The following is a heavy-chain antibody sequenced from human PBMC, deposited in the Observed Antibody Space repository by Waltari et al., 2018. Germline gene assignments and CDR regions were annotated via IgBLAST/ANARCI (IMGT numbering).Heavy chain of an antibody. V-gene: IGHV3-7*01. Sequence: EVQLVESGGGLVQPGGSLRLSCAASGFTFSSYWMSWVRQAPGKGLEWVANIKQDGSEKYYVDSVKGRFTISRDNAKNSLYLQMNSLRAEDTAVYYCARAPPQSVVAALPFDYWGQGTLVTVSS. CDR2: IKQDGSEK. D-gene: IGHD2-15*01. CDR3: ARAPPQSVVAALPFDY. CDR1: GFTFSSYW. J-gene: IGHJ4*02.